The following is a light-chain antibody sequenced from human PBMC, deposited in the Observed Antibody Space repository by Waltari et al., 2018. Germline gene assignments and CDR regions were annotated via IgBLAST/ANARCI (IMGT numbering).Light chain of an antibody. Sequence: QSVLTQPPSASGTPGQRVTISCSGSSSNIGSNTVNWYQQLPGTAPKLLIYSNNRRPSGVPDRFSGSKSGTSASRAISGLQSEDEADYYCAAGDDSLNGYVFGTGTKVTVL. CDR1: SSNIGSNT. J-gene: IGLJ1*01. CDR2: SNN. CDR3: AAGDDSLNGYV. V-gene: IGLV1-44*01.